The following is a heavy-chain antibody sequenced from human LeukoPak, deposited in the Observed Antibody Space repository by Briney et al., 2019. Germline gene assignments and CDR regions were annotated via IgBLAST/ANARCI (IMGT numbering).Heavy chain of an antibody. CDR3: ARDVFDRIAAAGLDY. V-gene: IGHV4-39*07. CDR2: IYYSGST. Sequence: PSETLSLTCTVSGGSISSSSYYWGWIRQPPGKGLEWIGSIYYSGSTYYNPSLKSRVTISVDTSKNQFSLKLSSVTAADTAVYYCARDVFDRIAAAGLDYWGQGTLVTVSS. D-gene: IGHD6-13*01. J-gene: IGHJ4*02. CDR1: GGSISSSSYY.